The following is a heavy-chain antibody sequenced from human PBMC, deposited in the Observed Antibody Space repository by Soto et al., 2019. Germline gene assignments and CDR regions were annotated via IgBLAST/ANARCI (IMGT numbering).Heavy chain of an antibody. Sequence: GGSLRLSCAASGLTFSTFALHWVRQAPGEGLEWVAVTSHDGRNEKYAYSVKGRFTISRDNSKNTLYMQMDSLRLEDTGVYYCARDGLPDDFRSGGYWFDPWGQGTQVTVSS. CDR1: GLTFSTFA. D-gene: IGHD3-3*01. J-gene: IGHJ5*02. V-gene: IGHV3-30-3*01. CDR2: TSHDGRNE. CDR3: ARDGLPDDFRSGGYWFDP.